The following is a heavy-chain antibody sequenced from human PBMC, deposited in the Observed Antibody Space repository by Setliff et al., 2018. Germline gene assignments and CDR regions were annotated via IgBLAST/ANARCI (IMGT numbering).Heavy chain of an antibody. CDR3: AKGGTYRYFDF. J-gene: IGHJ4*02. Sequence: PSETLSLTCTVSGASINSLSWWSWIRQPPGKGLEFIGYVYYSGTAKYDPSLERRAIMSVDTSKNEISLKLKSVTAADTAVYYCAKGGTYRYFDFWGQGALVTVSS. CDR2: VYYSGTA. V-gene: IGHV4-59*01. D-gene: IGHD1-1*01. CDR1: GASINSLSW.